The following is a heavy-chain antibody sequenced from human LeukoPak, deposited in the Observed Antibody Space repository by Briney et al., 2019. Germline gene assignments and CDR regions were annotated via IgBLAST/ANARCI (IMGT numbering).Heavy chain of an antibody. CDR1: GYTFTTYA. J-gene: IGHJ4*02. V-gene: IGHV1-3*04. D-gene: IGHD2/OR15-2a*01. Sequence: GASVKVSCKASGYTFTTYAIHWVRQAPGQRLEWMGWINTGNGNTKHSQNFQGRVTITRDTSASTAYMELSSLRSEDTAVYYCARHSLTYPAGFDYWDQGTLVTVSS. CDR2: INTGNGNT. CDR3: ARHSLTYPAGFDY.